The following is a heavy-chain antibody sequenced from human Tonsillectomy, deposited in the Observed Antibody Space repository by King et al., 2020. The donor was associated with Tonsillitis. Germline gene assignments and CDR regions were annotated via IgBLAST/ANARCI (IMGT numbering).Heavy chain of an antibody. CDR3: TTRYCSGTDCYEAYFDY. CDR1: GFSFNNAW. V-gene: IGHV3-15*01. CDR2: IKSKTDGVTT. Sequence: DVQLVESGGGLVKPGGSLRLSCAASGFSFNNAWMSWVRQAPGRGLEWVGRIKSKTDGVTTDYAAPVKGRFNISRDDSKNMLFLQMDSLKTEDTAVYYCTTRYCSGTDCYEAYFDYWGQGTLVTVSS. D-gene: IGHD2-2*01. J-gene: IGHJ4*02.